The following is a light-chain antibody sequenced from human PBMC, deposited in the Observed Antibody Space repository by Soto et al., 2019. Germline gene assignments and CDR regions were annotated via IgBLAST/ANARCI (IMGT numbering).Light chain of an antibody. Sequence: EVVLTQSPGTLSLSPGERATLSCRASQSVSSYLAWYQQKPGQAPRLLIYDASNMATGIPARFSGSGSGTDFTLTISSLEPEDFAVYYCQQRSNWPLTFGGGTKVDIK. CDR3: QQRSNWPLT. CDR2: DAS. V-gene: IGKV3-11*01. J-gene: IGKJ4*01. CDR1: QSVSSY.